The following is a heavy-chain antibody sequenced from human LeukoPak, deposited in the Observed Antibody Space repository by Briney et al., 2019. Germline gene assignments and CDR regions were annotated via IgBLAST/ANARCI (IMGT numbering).Heavy chain of an antibody. V-gene: IGHV4-39*07. CDR1: GGSFSSSIYY. Sequence: SETLSLTCAVYGGSFSSSIYYWGWIRQPPGRGLEWIGSIYYSGSTYYNPSLKSRVTISLDTSKNQFSLKLSSVTAADTAVYYCAREAGSSLTPGTRWGQGTLVTVSS. D-gene: IGHD6-6*01. CDR3: AREAGSSLTPGTR. CDR2: IYYSGST. J-gene: IGHJ1*01.